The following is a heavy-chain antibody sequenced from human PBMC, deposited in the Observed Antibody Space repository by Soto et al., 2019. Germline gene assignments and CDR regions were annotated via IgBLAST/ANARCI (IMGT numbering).Heavy chain of an antibody. D-gene: IGHD4-17*01. CDR2: IYPGDSDT. V-gene: IGHV5-51*01. CDR3: ARVSTVTTLDDAFDI. CDR1: GYSFTSYW. J-gene: IGHJ3*02. Sequence: GESLKISCKGSGYSFTSYWIGWVRQMPGKGLEWMGIIYPGDSDTRYSPSFQGQVTISADKSISTAYLQWSSLKASDTAMYYCARVSTVTTLDDAFDIWGQGTMVTVSS.